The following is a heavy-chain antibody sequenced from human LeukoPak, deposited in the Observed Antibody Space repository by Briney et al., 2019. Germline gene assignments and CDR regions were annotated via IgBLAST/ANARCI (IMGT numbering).Heavy chain of an antibody. V-gene: IGHV4-39*02. CDR1: GGSISSSSYY. CDR2: IYYSGST. CDR3: AKDQGPGGSWHNYYFDY. J-gene: IGHJ4*02. D-gene: IGHD2-15*01. Sequence: PSETLSLTCTVSGGSISSSSYYWGWIRQPPGKGLEWIGSIYYSGSTYYNPSLKSRVTISVDTSKNQFSLKLSSVTAADTAVYYCAKDQGPGGSWHNYYFDYWGQGTLVTVSS.